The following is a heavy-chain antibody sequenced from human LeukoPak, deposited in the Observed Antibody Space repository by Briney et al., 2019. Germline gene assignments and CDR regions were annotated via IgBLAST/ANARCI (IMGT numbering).Heavy chain of an antibody. CDR1: GGSISSGDYS. J-gene: IGHJ4*02. Sequence: PSETLFLTCGVSGGSISSGDYSWNWIRQPPGKGPEWIGFIYYSGNTYYNPSLKSRVIVSVDTSKNHFSLKLSSVTAADTAVYYCARGSFYFDTSGYYALLDYWGQGTLVTVSS. CDR3: ARGSFYFDTSGYYALLDY. V-gene: IGHV4-30-4*07. CDR2: IYYSGNT. D-gene: IGHD3-22*01.